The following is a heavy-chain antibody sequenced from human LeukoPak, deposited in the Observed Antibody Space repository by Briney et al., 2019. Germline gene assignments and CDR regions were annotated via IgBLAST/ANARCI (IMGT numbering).Heavy chain of an antibody. CDR1: GYTFTSYY. D-gene: IGHD6-6*01. CDR2: INPSGGST. J-gene: IGHJ1*01. Sequence: GASVKVSCKASGYTFTSYYMHWVRQAPGQGLEWMGIINPSGGSTSYAQKFQGRVTTTRDTSTSTVYMELNSLRSEDTAVYYCARGRSIAARPGYFQHWGQGTLVTVSS. V-gene: IGHV1-46*01. CDR3: ARGRSIAARPGYFQH.